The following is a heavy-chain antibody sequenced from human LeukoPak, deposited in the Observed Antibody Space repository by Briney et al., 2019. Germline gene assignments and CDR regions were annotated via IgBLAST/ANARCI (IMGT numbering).Heavy chain of an antibody. V-gene: IGHV1-69*05. Sequence: GASVKVSCKASGGTFSSYAISWVRQAPGQGLEWMGGIIPIFGTANYAQKFQGRVTITTDEPTSTAYMELSSLRSEDTAVYYCARRGKAESFDYWGQGTLVTVSS. CDR1: GGTFSSYA. J-gene: IGHJ4*02. CDR3: ARRGKAESFDY. CDR2: IIPIFGTA.